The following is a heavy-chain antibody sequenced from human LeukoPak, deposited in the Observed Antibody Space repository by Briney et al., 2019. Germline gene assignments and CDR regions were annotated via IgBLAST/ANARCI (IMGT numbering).Heavy chain of an antibody. V-gene: IGHV1-69*13. J-gene: IGHJ6*03. CDR3: ARSRAIVGAPDYYMDV. Sequence: SVKVSCKASGGTFSSYAISWVRQAPGQGLEWMGGIIPIFGTANYAQKFQGRVTITADESTSTAYMELSSLRSEDTAVYYCARSRAIVGAPDYYMDVWGKGTTVTVSS. CDR1: GGTFSSYA. CDR2: IIPIFGTA. D-gene: IGHD1-26*01.